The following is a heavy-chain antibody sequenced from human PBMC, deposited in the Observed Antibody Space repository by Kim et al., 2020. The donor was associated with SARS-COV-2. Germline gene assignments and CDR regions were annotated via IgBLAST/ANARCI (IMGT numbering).Heavy chain of an antibody. D-gene: IGHD6-13*01. CDR3: ARDPAAAGGGY. J-gene: IGHJ4*02. V-gene: IGHV1-3*01. Sequence: TKYSQKCQGRVTITRDTSASIAYMELSSLRSEDTAVYYCARDPAAAGGGYWGQGTLVTVSS. CDR2: T.